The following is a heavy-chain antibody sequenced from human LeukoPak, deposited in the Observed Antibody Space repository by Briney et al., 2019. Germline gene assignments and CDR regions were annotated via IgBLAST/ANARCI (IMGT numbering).Heavy chain of an antibody. CDR1: GFTFSSYP. J-gene: IGHJ3*02. Sequence: GGSLRLSHAASGFTFSSYPMNSVRQAPGGWREWVSSISSSSTYTFYADSVKGRFTISRDNAKNSLYLQMDSLRAEDTAVYYCAREAAFDMWGQGTMVTVSS. CDR2: ISSSSTYT. V-gene: IGHV3-21*06. CDR3: AREAAFDM.